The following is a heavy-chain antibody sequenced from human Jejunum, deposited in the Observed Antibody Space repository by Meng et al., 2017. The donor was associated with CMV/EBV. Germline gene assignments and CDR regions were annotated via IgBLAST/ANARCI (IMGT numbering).Heavy chain of an antibody. Sequence: SFSGYYWSWIRQPPGKGLEWIGEINHSGSTNYNPSLKSRVTISVDTSKNQFSLKLSSVTDADTDVYYCARGTKVSYCSSTSCYWFDPWGQGTLVTVSS. CDR2: INHSGST. J-gene: IGHJ5*02. CDR1: SFSGYY. D-gene: IGHD2-2*01. V-gene: IGHV4-34*01. CDR3: ARGTKVSYCSSTSCYWFDP.